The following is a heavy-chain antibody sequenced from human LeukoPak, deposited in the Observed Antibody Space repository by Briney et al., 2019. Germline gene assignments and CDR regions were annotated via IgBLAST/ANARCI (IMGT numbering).Heavy chain of an antibody. D-gene: IGHD6-13*01. CDR1: GYSFSTYW. J-gene: IGHJ4*02. Sequence: GESLKISCEASGYSFSTYWIDWVRQMPGKGLEWMGSLYPGDSDTRYSPSFQGQVTISADKSISTAYLQWSSLKASDTAMYYCARRITAAVSYFDYWGQGTLVTVSS. V-gene: IGHV5-51*01. CDR3: ARRITAAVSYFDY. CDR2: LYPGDSDT.